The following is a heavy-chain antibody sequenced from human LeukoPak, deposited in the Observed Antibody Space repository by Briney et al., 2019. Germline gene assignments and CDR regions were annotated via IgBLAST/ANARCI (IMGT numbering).Heavy chain of an antibody. D-gene: IGHD3-22*01. CDR3: ARDYYDSSRVYYFDH. J-gene: IGHJ4*02. CDR1: GFTFSSYS. V-gene: IGHV3-21*01. CDR2: ISSSSSYI. Sequence: GGSLRLSCAASGFTFSSYSMNWVRQAPGKGLEWVSSISSSSSYIYYADSVKGRFTISRDNAKNSLYLQMNSLRAEDTAVYYCARDYYDSSRVYYFDHWGQGTLVTVSS.